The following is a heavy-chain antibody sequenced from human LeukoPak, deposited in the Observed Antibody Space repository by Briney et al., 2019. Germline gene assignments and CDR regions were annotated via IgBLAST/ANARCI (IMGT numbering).Heavy chain of an antibody. V-gene: IGHV3-21*01. CDR1: EFTFSSYS. Sequence: SGGSLRLSCAASEFTFSSYSMNWVRQAPGKGLVWVSSISSSGDHTYYADSVKGRFTISRDNAKNSLYLQMNSLGAEDTAVYYCARNDYGDYGPDYWGQGTLVTVSS. CDR2: ISSSGDHT. CDR3: ARNDYGDYGPDY. J-gene: IGHJ4*02. D-gene: IGHD4-17*01.